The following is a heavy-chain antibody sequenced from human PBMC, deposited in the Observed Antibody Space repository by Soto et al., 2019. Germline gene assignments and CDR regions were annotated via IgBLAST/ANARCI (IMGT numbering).Heavy chain of an antibody. CDR2: FYYSHST. Sequence: PSETRSLTCTLSGGSISSSNYYWGWLRPPRGKGWECNGIFYYSHSTYYNPTLKSRVTISVDTSKNEFSLKLSSVTAADRAVYYCAGHGVGLERWLRNAYYYGMDVWGQGTTVTGSS. V-gene: IGHV4-39*01. CDR3: AGHGVGLERWLRNAYYYGMDV. CDR1: GGSISSSNYY. J-gene: IGHJ6*02. D-gene: IGHD5-12*01.